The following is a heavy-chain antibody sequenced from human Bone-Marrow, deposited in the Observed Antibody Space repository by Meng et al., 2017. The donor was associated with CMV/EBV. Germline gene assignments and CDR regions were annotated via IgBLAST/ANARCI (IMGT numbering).Heavy chain of an antibody. CDR2: IYSGGST. CDR1: GFTVSSNY. Sequence: GESLKISCAASGFTVSSNYMSWVRQAPGKGLEWVSVIYSGGSTYYADSVKGRFTISRDNSKNTLYLQMNSLRAEDTAVYYCARGGPILYSSSWLDYWGQGTLVTVSS. V-gene: IGHV3-53*01. D-gene: IGHD6-13*01. J-gene: IGHJ4*02. CDR3: ARGGPILYSSSWLDY.